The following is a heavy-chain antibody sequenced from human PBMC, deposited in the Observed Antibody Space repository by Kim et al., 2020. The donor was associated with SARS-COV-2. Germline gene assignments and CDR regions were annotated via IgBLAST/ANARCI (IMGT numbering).Heavy chain of an antibody. CDR3: ARDMGYYYYYGMDV. D-gene: IGHD3-10*01. Sequence: GGSLRLSCAASGFTFSSYWMSWVRQAPGKGLEWVANIKQDGSEKYYVDSVKGRFTISRDNAKNSLYLQMNSLRAEDTAVYYCARDMGYYYYYGMDVWGQGTTVTVS. CDR1: GFTFSSYW. CDR2: IKQDGSEK. V-gene: IGHV3-7*03. J-gene: IGHJ6*01.